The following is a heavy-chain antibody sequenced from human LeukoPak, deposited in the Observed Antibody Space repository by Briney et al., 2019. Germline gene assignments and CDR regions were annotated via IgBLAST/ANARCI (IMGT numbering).Heavy chain of an antibody. CDR1: GGSISSSSYY. D-gene: IGHD3-3*01. J-gene: IGHJ4*02. CDR2: IYYSGNT. Sequence: SETLSLTCTVSGGSISSSSYYWGWIRQPPGKGLEWIGSIYYSGNTYYNPSLKSRVTISVDTSKNQFPLKLSSVTAADTAVYYCARRSTIFGVVIFSYWGQGTLVTVSS. CDR3: ARRSTIFGVVIFSY. V-gene: IGHV4-39*06.